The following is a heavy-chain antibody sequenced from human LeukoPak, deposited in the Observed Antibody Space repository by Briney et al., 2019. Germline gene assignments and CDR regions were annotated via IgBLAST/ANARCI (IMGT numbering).Heavy chain of an antibody. CDR3: ARDPGLVGATTHFDY. D-gene: IGHD1-26*01. CDR2: IKPDGTTK. J-gene: IGHJ4*02. CDR1: GFPFSSYS. Sequence: PGGSLRLSCAASGFPFSSYSMTWVRQAPGKGLEWVANIKPDGTTKFYVDSVKGRFTISRDNALNSLYLQMNSLRAEDTAIYYCARDPGLVGATTHFDYWGQGTLVTVSS. V-gene: IGHV3-7*03.